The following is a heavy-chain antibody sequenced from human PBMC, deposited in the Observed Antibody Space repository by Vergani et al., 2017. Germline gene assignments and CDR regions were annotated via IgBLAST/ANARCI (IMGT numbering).Heavy chain of an antibody. D-gene: IGHD3-22*01. CDR2: ISARYPST. CDR1: GFTFSSYS. V-gene: IGHV3-23*04. J-gene: IGHJ4*02. CDR3: ARLSYDTTPYLQGGYDC. Sequence: VQLVESGGNVVQSGTSLRLSCAASGFTFSSYSMNWVRQAPGKGLEWVSAISARYPSTYYADSVKGRFTISRDNSKNMLYLQMNSLRAEDTAVYYCARLSYDTTPYLQGGYDCWGQGTLVSVSS.